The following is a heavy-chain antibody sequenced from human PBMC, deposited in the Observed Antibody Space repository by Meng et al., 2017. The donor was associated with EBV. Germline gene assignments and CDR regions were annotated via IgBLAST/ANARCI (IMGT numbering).Heavy chain of an antibody. V-gene: IGHV2-5*02. Sequence: TMHGFDPSRLHPTQTLTLTRTFSGFSLSTRGVGVGWIRQPPGKALEWLALIYWDDDKRYSPSLKSRLTITKDTSKNQVVLTMTNMDPVDAATYYCAHIIAARPFDYWGQGTLVTVSS. CDR3: AHIIAARPFDY. CDR1: GFSLSTRGVG. J-gene: IGHJ4*02. D-gene: IGHD6-6*01. CDR2: IYWDDDK.